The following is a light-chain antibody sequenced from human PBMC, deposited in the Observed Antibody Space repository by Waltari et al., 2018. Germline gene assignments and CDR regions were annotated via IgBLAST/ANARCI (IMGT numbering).Light chain of an antibody. CDR3: QVWDNSSDHVV. Sequence: SYVLSQPPSVSVAPGQTARVTCGGNNIGSKSVHWYQQEPGQAPVLVTYRDSVRPSGIPERFSGSNSGNTATLSISRVEAGDEADYYCQVWDNSSDHVVFGGGTTVTVL. CDR1: NIGSKS. V-gene: IGLV3-21*02. CDR2: RDS. J-gene: IGLJ3*02.